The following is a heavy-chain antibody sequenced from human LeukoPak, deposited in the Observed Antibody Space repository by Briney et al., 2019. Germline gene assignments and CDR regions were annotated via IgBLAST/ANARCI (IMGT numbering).Heavy chain of an antibody. CDR2: IRGKAYGETT. CDR1: GFSFSDYA. J-gene: IGHJ4*02. Sequence: GGSLRLSCSVSGFSFSDYAMNWVRQAPGRGLEWVAFIRGKAYGETTDYAASVKGRFSISRDEFDSIAYLQMNSPKTEDTAVYYCARGSDSNFGARDGFDYWGQGTLVTVSS. V-gene: IGHV3-49*04. CDR3: ARGSDSNFGARDGFDY. D-gene: IGHD3-16*01.